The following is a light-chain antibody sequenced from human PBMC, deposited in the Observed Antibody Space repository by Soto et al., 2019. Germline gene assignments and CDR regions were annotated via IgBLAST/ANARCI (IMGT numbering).Light chain of an antibody. CDR1: QSVSSN. J-gene: IGKJ4*01. CDR3: QQYNKWPIT. V-gene: IGKV3-15*01. CDR2: GTS. Sequence: EIVMTQSPATLSESPGERATLSCRASQSVSSNLAWYQQKRGQAPRLLIYGTSTRATGIPARFSGSGSGTEFTLTISSLQSEDFAGYYCQQYNKWPITFGGGTKVEIK.